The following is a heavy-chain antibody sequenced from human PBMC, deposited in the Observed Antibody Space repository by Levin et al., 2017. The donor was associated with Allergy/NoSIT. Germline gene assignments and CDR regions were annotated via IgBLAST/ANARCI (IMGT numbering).Heavy chain of an antibody. D-gene: IGHD2/OR15-2a*01. Sequence: GGSLRLSCVASGVAFSSYSMNWVRQAPGKGLEWISYISSSSSSIDYADSVKGRFTISRDNAKNSLFLQMNSLRDEDTAVYFCAGMKRNILQDFDIWGHGTLVTVSS. J-gene: IGHJ3*02. CDR1: GVAFSSYS. CDR3: AGMKRNILQDFDI. V-gene: IGHV3-48*02. CDR2: ISSSSSSI.